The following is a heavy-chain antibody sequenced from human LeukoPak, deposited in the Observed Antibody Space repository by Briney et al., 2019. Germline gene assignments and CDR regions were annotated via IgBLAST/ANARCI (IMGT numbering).Heavy chain of an antibody. D-gene: IGHD2-2*02. Sequence: PGGSLRLSCAASGFTFSSYSMNWVRQAPGKGLEWVSYISSSSSTIYYADSVKGRFTISRDNAKNSLYLQMNSLRAEDTAVYYCARAVDQLLYDQFYYMDVWGKGTTVTVSS. CDR1: GFTFSSYS. J-gene: IGHJ6*03. CDR2: ISSSSSTI. CDR3: ARAVDQLLYDQFYYMDV. V-gene: IGHV3-48*01.